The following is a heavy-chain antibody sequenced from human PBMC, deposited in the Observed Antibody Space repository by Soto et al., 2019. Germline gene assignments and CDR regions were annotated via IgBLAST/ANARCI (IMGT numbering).Heavy chain of an antibody. CDR1: GGSIRSGDHH. J-gene: IGHJ4*02. Sequence: QVQLQESGPGLVKPSQTLSLTCTVSGGSIRSGDHHWSWIRQPPGKGLEWIGYIYYSGGTDYNPSLKSRVTISVDTSKNQFSLKLSSVTAADTAVYYCARVGTYYYDSSGYPWGQGSLVTVSS. CDR2: IYYSGGT. CDR3: ARVGTYYYDSSGYP. V-gene: IGHV4-30-4*01. D-gene: IGHD3-22*01.